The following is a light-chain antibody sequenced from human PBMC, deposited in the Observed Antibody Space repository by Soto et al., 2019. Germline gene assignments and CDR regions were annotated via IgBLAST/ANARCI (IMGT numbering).Light chain of an antibody. CDR3: QQYGSSGT. V-gene: IGKV3-20*01. CDR2: GAS. J-gene: IGKJ1*01. CDR1: QSVSNNY. Sequence: EIVLTQSPGTLSLSPWERATLSCRASQSVSNNYLAWYQQKPGQARRLLIYGASNRATGIPDRFSDSGSGTDFTPTISRLEPEDFAVYYCQQYGSSGTFGQGTKVDI.